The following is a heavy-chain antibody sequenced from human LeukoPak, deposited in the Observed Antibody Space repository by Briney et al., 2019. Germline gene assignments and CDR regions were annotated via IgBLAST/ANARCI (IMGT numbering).Heavy chain of an antibody. CDR1: GGSISSYY. V-gene: IGHV4-59*12. CDR3: ARDRLNWFDP. CDR2: IYYSGST. Sequence: SETLSLTCTVSGGSISSYYRSWIRQPPGKGLEWIGYIYYSGSTNYNPSLKSRVTISVDTSKNQFSLKLSSVTAADTAVYYCARDRLNWFDPWGQGTLVTVSS. J-gene: IGHJ5*02.